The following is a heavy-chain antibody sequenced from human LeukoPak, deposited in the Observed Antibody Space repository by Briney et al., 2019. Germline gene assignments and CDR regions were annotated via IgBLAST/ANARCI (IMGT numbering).Heavy chain of an antibody. J-gene: IGHJ6*02. D-gene: IGHD3-16*01. CDR2: ISSSGRTI. Sequence: PGGSLRLSCAASGFTFSNYEMNWVRQAPGKGLEWVSYISSSGRTIYYADSVRGRFTISRDNAKNPLYLQMNSLRAEDTAVYYGARGRGSYGMDAWGQGTTVTVSS. CDR1: GFTFSNYE. V-gene: IGHV3-48*03. CDR3: ARGRGSYGMDA.